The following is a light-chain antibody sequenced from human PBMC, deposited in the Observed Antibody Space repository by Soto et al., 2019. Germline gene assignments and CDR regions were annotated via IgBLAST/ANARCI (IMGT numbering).Light chain of an antibody. CDR3: QQYDSTPPS. J-gene: IGKJ1*01. V-gene: IGKV3-20*01. Sequence: IVLTQTPGTQPLSQGERASPSCRVIQIVSSRFLAWYQPNLGQAPRLLIYGASSRATGIPDRFSGRGFGTDFILTFSRLEPEEFAVYYWQQYDSTPPSFGRGTKVDI. CDR1: QIVSSRF. CDR2: GAS.